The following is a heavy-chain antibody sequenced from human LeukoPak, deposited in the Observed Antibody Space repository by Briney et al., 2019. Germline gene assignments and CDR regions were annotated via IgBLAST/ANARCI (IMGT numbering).Heavy chain of an antibody. V-gene: IGHV4-34*01. J-gene: IGHJ6*03. CDR3: ARDQRIVVVPAAIRPLDYYYYYMDV. D-gene: IGHD2-2*02. Sequence: PSETLSLTCAVYGGSFSGYYWSWIRQPPGKGLEWIGEINHSGSTNYNPSLKSRVTISVDTSKNQFSLKLSSVTAADTAVYYCARDQRIVVVPAAIRPLDYYYYYMDVWGKGTTVTVSS. CDR2: INHSGST. CDR1: GGSFSGYY.